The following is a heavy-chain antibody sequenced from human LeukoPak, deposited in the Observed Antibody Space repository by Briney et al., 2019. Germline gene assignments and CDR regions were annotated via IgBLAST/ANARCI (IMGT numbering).Heavy chain of an antibody. CDR2: INSDGSTT. CDR3: ARAVYSSSWSHFDY. J-gene: IGHJ4*02. Sequence: GGSLRLSCAASGFTFNTYWMTWVRQAPGKGLVWVSRINSDGSTTTYADSVKGRFTISRDNAKNTLYLQMNSLRAEDTAVYYCARAVYSSSWSHFDYWGQGTLVTVSS. V-gene: IGHV3-74*01. D-gene: IGHD6-13*01. CDR1: GFTFNTYW.